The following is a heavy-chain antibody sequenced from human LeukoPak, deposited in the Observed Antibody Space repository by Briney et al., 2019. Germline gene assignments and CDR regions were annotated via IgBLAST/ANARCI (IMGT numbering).Heavy chain of an antibody. CDR1: GYTFTGYY. Sequence: ASVKVSCKASGYTFTGYYMHWVRQAPGQGLEWIGWINPNSGGTNYAQKFQGWVTMTRDTSSSTAYMELSRLRSDDTAVYYCARDVRLPESYGMDVWGQGTTVTVSS. CDR3: ARDVRLPESYGMDV. CDR2: INPNSGGT. J-gene: IGHJ6*02. V-gene: IGHV1-2*04.